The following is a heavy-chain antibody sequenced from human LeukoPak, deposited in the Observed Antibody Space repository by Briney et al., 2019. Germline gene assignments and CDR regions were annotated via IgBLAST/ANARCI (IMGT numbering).Heavy chain of an antibody. CDR3: ARDFRHILDY. CDR2: ISYDGSNK. J-gene: IGHJ4*02. D-gene: IGHD3-10*01. V-gene: IGHV3-30*04. CDR1: GFTFSSYA. Sequence: GRSLRLSCAASGFTFSSYAMHWVRQAPGKGLEWVAVISYDGSNKYYADSVKGRFTISRDNSKNTLYQQMNSLRAEDTAVYYCARDFRHILDYWGQGTLVTVSS.